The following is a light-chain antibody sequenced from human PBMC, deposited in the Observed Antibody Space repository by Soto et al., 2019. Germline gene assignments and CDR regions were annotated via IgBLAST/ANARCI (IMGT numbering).Light chain of an antibody. V-gene: IGKV3-20*01. CDR3: QHFGNSPMYT. Sequence: EIVLTQSPGTLSLSPGERATLSCRASQRVSSSFLAWYQQKPGQAPRLLIYGASSRATGIPDRFSGSGSGTDFTLTISRLEPEDFAVYYCQHFGNSPMYTFGLGTKLEIK. J-gene: IGKJ2*01. CDR1: QRVSSSF. CDR2: GAS.